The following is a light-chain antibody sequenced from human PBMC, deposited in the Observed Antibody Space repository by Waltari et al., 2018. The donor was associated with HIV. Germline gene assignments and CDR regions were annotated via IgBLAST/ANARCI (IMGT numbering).Light chain of an antibody. J-gene: IGKJ1*01. CDR1: QSLSRW. CDR3: QQYESFSRT. V-gene: IGKV1-5*03. CDR2: KAS. Sequence: DIQMTQSPSTLSASVGDRVTITCRASQSLSRWLAWYQQKPGKAPTLLIYKASTLHTGVPSRFSGSGSGTEFTLTIRGLQPDDSATYYCQQYESFSRTFGQGTKVEI.